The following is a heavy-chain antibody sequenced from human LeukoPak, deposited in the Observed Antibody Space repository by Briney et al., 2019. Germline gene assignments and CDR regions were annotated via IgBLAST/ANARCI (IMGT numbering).Heavy chain of an antibody. CDR1: GGSISSYY. J-gene: IGHJ4*02. Sequence: SETLSLTCTVSGGSISSYYWSWIRQPPGKGLEWIGYIYYSGSTNYNPSLKSRVTISVDTSKNQFSLKLSSVTAADTAVYYCARVKNGHPSAHFDYWGQGTLVTVSS. CDR2: IYYSGST. D-gene: IGHD2-8*01. CDR3: ARVKNGHPSAHFDY. V-gene: IGHV4-59*01.